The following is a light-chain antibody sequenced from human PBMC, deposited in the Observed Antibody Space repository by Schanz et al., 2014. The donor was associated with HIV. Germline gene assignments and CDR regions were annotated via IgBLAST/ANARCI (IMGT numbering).Light chain of an antibody. CDR2: GAS. CDR1: QSVSTY. CDR3: QQYYTTPPT. V-gene: IGKV3-15*01. Sequence: EIVLTQSPATLSLSPGERATLSCRASQSVSTYLAWYQQKPGQAPRLLIYGASTRVTGIPARFSGSGSGTDFTLTISSLQAEDVAVYYCQQYYTTPPTFGQGTKVEIK. J-gene: IGKJ1*01.